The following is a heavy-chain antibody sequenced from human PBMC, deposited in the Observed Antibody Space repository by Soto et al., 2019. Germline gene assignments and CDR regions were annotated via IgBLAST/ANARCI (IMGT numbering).Heavy chain of an antibody. V-gene: IGHV3-23*01. Sequence: LESGGGLVQTGGSLRLSCVASGFTLSNYAMSWVRQAPGKGLEWVSAISGSGGRTHYADSVKGRFTISRDNSKNTLFLQMNSLRAEDTAVYLCGGRPIDYNNHGIDVWGQGTAVTVSS. J-gene: IGHJ6*02. CDR2: ISGSGGRT. CDR1: GFTLSNYA. D-gene: IGHD5-12*01. CDR3: GGRPIDYNNHGIDV.